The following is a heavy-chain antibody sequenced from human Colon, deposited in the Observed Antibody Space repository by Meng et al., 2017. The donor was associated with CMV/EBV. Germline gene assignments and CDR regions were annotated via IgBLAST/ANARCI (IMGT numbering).Heavy chain of an antibody. CDR1: GINFSTYA. V-gene: IGHV3-30-3*01. Sequence: GINFSTYAMHWVRQTPGKGLEWVAVISYDGSNKYYADSVKGRFTISRDNSKNTLHLQMNTLRAEDTALYYCARGGYYDSSGQNWFDPWGQGTLVTVSS. CDR3: ARGGYYDSSGQNWFDP. CDR2: ISYDGSNK. D-gene: IGHD3-22*01. J-gene: IGHJ5*02.